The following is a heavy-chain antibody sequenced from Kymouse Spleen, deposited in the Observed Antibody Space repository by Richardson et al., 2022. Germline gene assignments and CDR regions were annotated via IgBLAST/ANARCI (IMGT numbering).Heavy chain of an antibody. Sequence: QVQLVESGGGVVQPGRSLRLSCAASGFTFSSYGMHWVRQAPGKGLEWVAVIWYDGSNKYYADSVKGRFTISRDNSKNTLYLQMNSLRAEDTAVYYCARGSSSSSFDYWGQGTLVTVSS. CDR2: IWYDGSNK. CDR3: ARGSSSSSFDY. CDR1: GFTFSSYG. V-gene: IGHV3-33*01. D-gene: IGHD6-6*01. J-gene: IGHJ4*02.